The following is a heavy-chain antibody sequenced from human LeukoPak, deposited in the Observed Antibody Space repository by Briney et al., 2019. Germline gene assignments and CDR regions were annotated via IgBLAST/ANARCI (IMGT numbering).Heavy chain of an antibody. CDR1: GFTFSSYS. Sequence: PGGSLRLSCAASGFTFSSYSMNWVRQAPGKGLEWVSSISSSSSYIYYADSVKGRFTISRDNAKNSLYLQMNSLRAEDTAVYYCATSTDYYNSGSPHVWGQGTLVTVSS. V-gene: IGHV3-21*01. CDR2: ISSSSSYI. CDR3: ATSTDYYNSGSPHV. D-gene: IGHD3-10*01. J-gene: IGHJ4*02.